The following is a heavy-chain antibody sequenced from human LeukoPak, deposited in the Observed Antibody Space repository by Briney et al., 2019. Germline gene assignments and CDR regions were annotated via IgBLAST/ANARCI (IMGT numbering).Heavy chain of an antibody. CDR3: ARTTTGFDY. CDR2: IYYSGST. CDR1: GGSISSGGYS. J-gene: IGHJ4*02. D-gene: IGHD4-4*01. V-gene: IGHV4-31*03. Sequence: SETLSLTCTVSGGSISSGGYSWSWSRQHPGKGLEWIGYIYYSGSTYYNPSLKSRVTISVDTSKNQFSLKLSSVTAADTAVYYCARTTTGFDYWGQGTLVTVSS.